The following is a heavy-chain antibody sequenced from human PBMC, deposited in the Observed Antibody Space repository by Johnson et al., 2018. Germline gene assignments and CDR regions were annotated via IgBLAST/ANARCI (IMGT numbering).Heavy chain of an antibody. J-gene: IGHJ4*02. CDR2: ISTGSTYI. V-gene: IGHV3-21*01. CDR1: GFSFSTYT. D-gene: IGHD1-1*01. CDR3: ARPPTGTAGRVDS. Sequence: VQLVQSGGGLVKPGGSLRLSCAASGFSFSTYTMSWVRQAPGKGLEWVSGISTGSTYIFYADSVKGRFTISRDNARNSLYLQMDSLRTEDTAVYYCARPPTGTAGRVDSWGQGTLVTVSS.